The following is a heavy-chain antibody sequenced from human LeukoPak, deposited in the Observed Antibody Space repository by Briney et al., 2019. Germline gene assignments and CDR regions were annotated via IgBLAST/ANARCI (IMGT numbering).Heavy chain of an antibody. V-gene: IGHV3-21*01. Sequence: GGSLRLSCAASGFTFSSYGMNWVRQAPGKGLEWVSSISSSSSYIYYADSVKGRFTISRDNAKNSLYLQMNSLRAEDTAVYYCARAPLRDDYGDYEDYWGQGTLVTVSS. CDR1: GFTFSSYG. CDR2: ISSSSSYI. CDR3: ARAPLRDDYGDYEDY. D-gene: IGHD4-17*01. J-gene: IGHJ4*02.